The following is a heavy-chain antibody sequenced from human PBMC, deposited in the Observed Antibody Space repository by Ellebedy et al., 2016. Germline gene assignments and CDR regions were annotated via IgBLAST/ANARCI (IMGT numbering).Heavy chain of an antibody. J-gene: IGHJ6*02. CDR1: GGSFSGYY. D-gene: IGHD3-3*01. V-gene: IGHV4-34*01. CDR2: INHSGST. CDR3: ARGKGQPGQKVLRFLEWLPRGSMDV. Sequence: GSLRLSXAVYGGSFSGYYWSWIRQPPGKGLEWIGEINHSGSTNYNPSLKSRVTISVDTSKNQFSLKLSSVTAADTAVYYCARGKGQPGQKVLRFLEWLPRGSMDVWGQGTTVTVSS.